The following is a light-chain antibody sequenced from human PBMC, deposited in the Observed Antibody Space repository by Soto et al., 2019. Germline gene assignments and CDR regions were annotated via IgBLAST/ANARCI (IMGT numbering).Light chain of an antibody. V-gene: IGKV1-33*01. CDR1: QDIKNY. CDR3: QQYYNLPLT. J-gene: IGKJ4*01. Sequence: DIQMTQCPSSLSASVGDRVTITCQASQDIKNYLNWYQQKSGKAPKLLIYDASDLETGVPSRFSGSGSGTDFTFTINSLQPEDIATYYCQQYYNLPLTFGGGTKVDIK. CDR2: DAS.